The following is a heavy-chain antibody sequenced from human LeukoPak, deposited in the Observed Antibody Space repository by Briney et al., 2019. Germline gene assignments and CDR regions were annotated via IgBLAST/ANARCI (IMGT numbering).Heavy chain of an antibody. V-gene: IGHV4-39*07. J-gene: IGHJ5*02. CDR3: ASVRGYSSGWYASRFDP. CDR1: GGSITSSSYY. D-gene: IGHD6-19*01. CDR2: IYYTGST. Sequence: SETLSLTCTVSGGSITSSSYYWGWIRQPPGKGPEWIGSIYYTGSTNYNPSLKSRVTISLDTSKNQFSLKLTSVTAADTAVYYCASVRGYSSGWYASRFDPWGQGTLVTVSS.